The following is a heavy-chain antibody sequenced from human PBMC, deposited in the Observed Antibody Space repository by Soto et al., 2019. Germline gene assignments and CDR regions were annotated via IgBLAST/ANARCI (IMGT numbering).Heavy chain of an antibody. Sequence: GGPLRLSRAASGFTFSSAWLHWVRQAPGKGLVWVSRIDSDGSTTTYADSVRGRFTISRDNAKDTLYLQMNSLRAEDTAVYYCTRWFSYRNVHHVVHWVQ. J-gene: IGHJ1*01. CDR1: GFTFSSAW. V-gene: IGHV3-74*01. D-gene: IGHD3-10*01. CDR3: TRWFSYRNVHHVVH. CDR2: IDSDGSTT.